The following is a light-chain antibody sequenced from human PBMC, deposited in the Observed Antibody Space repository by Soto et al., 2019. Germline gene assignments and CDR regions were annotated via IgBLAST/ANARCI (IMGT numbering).Light chain of an antibody. V-gene: IGLV2-14*01. CDR3: SSYTSSSPLYV. CDR2: EVS. CDR1: SSDVGGYNY. Sequence: QSVLTQPASVSGSPGQSITISCTGTSSDVGGYNYVSWYQQHPGKAPKLMIYEVSNRPSGVSNRFSGSKSGNTASLTISGLQDEDEADYYCSSYTSSSPLYVLGTGIKVTVL. J-gene: IGLJ1*01.